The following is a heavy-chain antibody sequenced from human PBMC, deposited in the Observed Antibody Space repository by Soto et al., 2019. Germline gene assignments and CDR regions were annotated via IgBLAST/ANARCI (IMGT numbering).Heavy chain of an antibody. J-gene: IGHJ4*02. CDR2: IYYSGST. CDR1: GGSISSSSYY. D-gene: IGHD5-12*01. CDR3: ARHKAGSRVATISTRYYFDY. Sequence: PSETLSLTCTVSGGSISSSSYYWGWIRQPPGKGLEWIGSIYYSGSTYYNPSLKSRVTISVDTSKNQFSLKLSSVTAADTAVYYCARHKAGSRVATISTRYYFDYWGQGTLVTVSS. V-gene: IGHV4-39*01.